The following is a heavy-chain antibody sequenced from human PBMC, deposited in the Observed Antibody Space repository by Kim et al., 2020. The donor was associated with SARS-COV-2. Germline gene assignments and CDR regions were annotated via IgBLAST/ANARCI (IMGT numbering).Heavy chain of an antibody. J-gene: IGHJ6*02. Sequence: SVKGRLTMSRDNDKNSLNLQMNSLRAEDTALYYCAKDKVAGIPYFYYGMDVWGQGTTVTVSS. CDR3: AKDKVAGIPYFYYGMDV. D-gene: IGHD6-19*01. V-gene: IGHV3-9*01.